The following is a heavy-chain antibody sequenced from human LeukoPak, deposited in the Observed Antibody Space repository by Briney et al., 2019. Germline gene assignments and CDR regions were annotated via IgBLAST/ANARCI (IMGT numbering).Heavy chain of an antibody. D-gene: IGHD3-9*01. V-gene: IGHV3-48*01. J-gene: IGHJ4*02. CDR2: ISSSSTI. CDR1: GFSFSRYA. CDR3: ARDKSYYDILTGYYTLDYFDY. Sequence: GGSLRLSCAVSGFSFSRYAMHWVRQAPGKGLEWVSYISSSSTIYYADSVKGRFTISRDNAKNSLYLQMNSLRAEDTAVHYCARDKSYYDILTGYYTLDYFDYWGQGTLVTVSS.